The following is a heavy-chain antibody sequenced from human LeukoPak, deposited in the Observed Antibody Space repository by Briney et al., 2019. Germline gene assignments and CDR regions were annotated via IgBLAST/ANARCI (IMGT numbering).Heavy chain of an antibody. J-gene: IGHJ4*02. CDR2: TKQDGSEK. CDR1: GFTFSSYW. V-gene: IGHV3-7*03. D-gene: IGHD2-21*02. Sequence: GGSLRLSCAASGFTFSSYWMSWVRQAPGKGLEWVANTKQDGSEKYYVDSVKGRFTMSRDNAKNSLFLQMNSLRAEDTAVYYCARVNAPYCGGDCYSGIHFDYWGQGTLVTVSS. CDR3: ARVNAPYCGGDCYSGIHFDY.